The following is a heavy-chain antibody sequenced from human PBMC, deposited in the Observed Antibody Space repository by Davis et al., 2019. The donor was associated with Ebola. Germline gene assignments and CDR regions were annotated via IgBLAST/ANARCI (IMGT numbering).Heavy chain of an antibody. Sequence: GESLKISCAASGFTFSSYAMHWVRQAPGKGLEWVAVISYDGSNKYYADSVKGRFTISRDNSKNTLYLQMNSLRAEDTAVYYCARDAISGGFDPWGQGTLVTVSS. CDR3: ARDAISGGFDP. CDR2: ISYDGSNK. D-gene: IGHD3-10*01. V-gene: IGHV3-30-3*01. J-gene: IGHJ5*02. CDR1: GFTFSSYA.